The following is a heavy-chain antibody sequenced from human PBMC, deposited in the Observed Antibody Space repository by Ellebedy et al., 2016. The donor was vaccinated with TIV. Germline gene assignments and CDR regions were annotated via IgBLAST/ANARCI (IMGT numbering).Heavy chain of an antibody. V-gene: IGHV4-59*01. J-gene: IGHJ4*02. Sequence: MPSETLSLTCTVSGGSSTRYHLRWIRQPPGKRLDWIGFTYCSESTYYNPSLKGRVTISVDTSKNQFSLKLSSVTAADTAVYYFARAQDSGYYQNYFDFWGQGTLVTVSS. CDR3: ARAQDSGYYQNYFDF. CDR1: GGSSTRYH. CDR2: TYCSEST. D-gene: IGHD3-22*01.